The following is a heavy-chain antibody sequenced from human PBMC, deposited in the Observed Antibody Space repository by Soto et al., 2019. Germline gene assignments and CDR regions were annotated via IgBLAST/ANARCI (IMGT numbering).Heavy chain of an antibody. J-gene: IGHJ6*03. CDR2: INAGNGNT. D-gene: IGHD1-1*01. CDR3: ASVPRNKNSYMDV. CDR1: GYTFTSYA. V-gene: IGHV1-3*01. Sequence: HVQIVQSGAEVKKPGASVKVSCKASGYTFTSYAMHWVRQAPGQRLEWMGWINAGNGNTKYSQKFQGRVTITRDTSASTANMELSSLRSDDTAVYYCASVPRNKNSYMDVWGKVTTVTVSS.